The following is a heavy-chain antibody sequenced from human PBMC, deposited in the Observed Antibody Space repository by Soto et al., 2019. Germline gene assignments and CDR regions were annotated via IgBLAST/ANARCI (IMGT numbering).Heavy chain of an antibody. CDR3: AKDTGPN. CDR2: ISWNSNTI. J-gene: IGHJ4*02. V-gene: IGHV3-9*01. Sequence: GGSLRLSCAASGFTFDNYAMHWVRQAPGKGLEWVSGISWNSNTIAYADSVKGRFTISRDNAKNSLYLQMNSLRAEDTYFYYCAKDTGPNWGQGTLVTVSS. CDR1: GFTFDNYA.